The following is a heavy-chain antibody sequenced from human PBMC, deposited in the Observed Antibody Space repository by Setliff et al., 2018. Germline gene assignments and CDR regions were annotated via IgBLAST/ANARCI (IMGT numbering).Heavy chain of an antibody. CDR1: GGSITSGYY. CDR3: ARHLWGRWMATSSDYFDY. CDR2: LFHTGTP. Sequence: SETLSLTCTVSGGSITSGYYWGWIRQSPGKGLEWLGSLFHTGTPYYNPSLQSRLTMSVDTSNNQFSLKLNSVTADDAAVYYCARHLWGRWMATSSDYFDYWGQGSLVTVSS. J-gene: IGHJ4*02. V-gene: IGHV4-38-2*02. D-gene: IGHD5-12*01.